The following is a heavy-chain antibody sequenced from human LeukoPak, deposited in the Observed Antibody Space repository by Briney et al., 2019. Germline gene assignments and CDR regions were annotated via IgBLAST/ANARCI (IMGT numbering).Heavy chain of an antibody. V-gene: IGHV3-72*01. CDR2: TRNKANSYTT. CDR1: GFTFSDHY. J-gene: IGHJ4*02. CDR3: ARDSGLGSSWYWFGY. D-gene: IGHD6-13*01. Sequence: GGSLRLSCAASGFTFSDHYMDWVRQAPGKGLEWVGRTRNKANSYTTEYAASVKGRFTISRDDSKNSLYLQMNSLKTEDTAVYYCARDSGLGSSWYWFGYWGQRTLVTVSS.